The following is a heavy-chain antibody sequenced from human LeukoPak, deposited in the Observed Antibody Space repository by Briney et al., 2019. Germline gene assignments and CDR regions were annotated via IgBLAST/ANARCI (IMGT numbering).Heavy chain of an antibody. Sequence: PGGSLRLSCAASGFIFSSYGMHWVRQAPGKGLEWVAVVSYDGSSKYYADSVKGRFTISRDNSKNTLYLQMNSLRAEDTAVYHRTKEHYYGSGSYPEYWGQGVLVTVSS. J-gene: IGHJ4*02. V-gene: IGHV3-30*18. CDR2: VSYDGSSK. CDR1: GFIFSSYG. D-gene: IGHD3-10*01. CDR3: TKEHYYGSGSYPEY.